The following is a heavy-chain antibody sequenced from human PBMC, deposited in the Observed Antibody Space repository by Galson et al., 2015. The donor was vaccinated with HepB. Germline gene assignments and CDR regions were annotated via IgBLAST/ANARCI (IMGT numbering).Heavy chain of an antibody. CDR2: ISYDGSNK. CDR3: ARDGHYYYDSSGATIDY. D-gene: IGHD3-22*01. V-gene: IGHV3-30*03. Sequence: SLRLSCAASGFTFSSYGMHWVRQAPGKGLEWVAVISYDGSNKYYADSVKGRFTISRDNSKNTLYLQMNSLRAEDTAVYYCARDGHYYYDSSGATIDYWGQGTLVTVSS. CDR1: GFTFSSYG. J-gene: IGHJ4*02.